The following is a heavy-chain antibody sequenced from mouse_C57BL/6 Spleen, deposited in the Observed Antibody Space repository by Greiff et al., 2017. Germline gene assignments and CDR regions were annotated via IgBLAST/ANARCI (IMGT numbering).Heavy chain of an antibody. CDR3: ARGVGRRYFDV. J-gene: IGHJ1*03. V-gene: IGHV1-9*01. Sequence: QVQLQQSGAELMKPGASVKLSCKSTGYTFPGYWIEWVKQRPGHGLEWIGESLPGSGSTNYNEKFKGKATFTADTSSNTAYMPLSSLTTEDSAIYYCARGVGRRYFDVWGTGTSVTVSS. CDR2: SLPGSGST. CDR1: GYTFPGYW. D-gene: IGHD4-1*01.